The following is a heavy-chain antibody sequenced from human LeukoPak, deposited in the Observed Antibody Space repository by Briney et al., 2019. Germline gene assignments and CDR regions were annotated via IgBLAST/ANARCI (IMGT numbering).Heavy chain of an antibody. Sequence: GGSLRLSCTASGFTFRDYAMSWFRQAPGKGLEWVGFIRSKAYGGTTEYAASVKGRFTISRDESKSIAYLQMNSLKTEDTAVYYCTRDRRWFGELLGAFDIWGQGTMVTVSS. CDR2: IRSKAYGGTT. J-gene: IGHJ3*02. CDR3: TRDRRWFGELLGAFDI. CDR1: GFTFRDYA. D-gene: IGHD3-10*01. V-gene: IGHV3-49*03.